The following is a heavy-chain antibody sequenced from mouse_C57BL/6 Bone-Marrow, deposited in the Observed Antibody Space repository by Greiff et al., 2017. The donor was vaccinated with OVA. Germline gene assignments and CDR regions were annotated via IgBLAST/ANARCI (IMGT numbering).Heavy chain of an antibody. CDR2: ISSGGDYI. V-gene: IGHV5-9-1*02. J-gene: IGHJ4*01. CDR1: GFTFSSYA. Sequence: EVKLVESGEGLVKPGGSLKLSCAASGFTFSSYAMSWVRQTPEKRLEWVAYISSGGDYIYYADTVKGRFTISRDNARNTLYLQMSSLKSEDTAMYYCTRDHDYYAMDYWGQGTSVTVSS. CDR3: TRDHDYYAMDY.